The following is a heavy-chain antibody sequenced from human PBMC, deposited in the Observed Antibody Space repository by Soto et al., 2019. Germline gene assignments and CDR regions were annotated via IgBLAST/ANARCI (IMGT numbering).Heavy chain of an antibody. CDR3: ARRAFGSSRSFDI. J-gene: IGHJ3*02. D-gene: IGHD6-6*01. Sequence: LRLSCAASGFAFSSHPMSWVRQAPERGLEWVSGISDSGGLTYNADSVKGRFTISRDNSKNTLYLQMNSLRAEDTALYYCARRAFGSSRSFDIWGQGTMVTVSS. CDR1: GFAFSSHP. V-gene: IGHV3-23*01. CDR2: ISDSGGLT.